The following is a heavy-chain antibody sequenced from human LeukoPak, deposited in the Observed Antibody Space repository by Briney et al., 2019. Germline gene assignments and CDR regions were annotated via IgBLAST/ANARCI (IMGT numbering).Heavy chain of an antibody. D-gene: IGHD6-19*01. CDR2: VSGSSSYI. CDR1: GFTFSSYS. Sequence: PGGSLRLSCAASGFTFSSYSMNWVRQAPGKGLEWVSSVSGSSSYIYYADSVRGRFTISRDNAKNSLYLEMNSLTAEDTAVYYCARVVAGSVYKSGMDVWGQGTTVTVSS. V-gene: IGHV3-21*01. J-gene: IGHJ6*02. CDR3: ARVVAGSVYKSGMDV.